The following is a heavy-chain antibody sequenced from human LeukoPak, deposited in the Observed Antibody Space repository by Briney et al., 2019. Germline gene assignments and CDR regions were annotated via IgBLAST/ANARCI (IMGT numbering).Heavy chain of an antibody. D-gene: IGHD1-26*01. Sequence: ASVKVSCKASGYTFTSYYMHWVRQAPGQGLEWMGWISGYSGNTNYEQKLQGRVTMTTDTSTSTAYMELRSLTSDDTAVYYCSRTNWVAATGTGSDYWGQGTLVIVSS. CDR3: SRTNWVAATGTGSDY. J-gene: IGHJ4*02. V-gene: IGHV1-18*04. CDR1: GYTFTSYY. CDR2: ISGYSGNT.